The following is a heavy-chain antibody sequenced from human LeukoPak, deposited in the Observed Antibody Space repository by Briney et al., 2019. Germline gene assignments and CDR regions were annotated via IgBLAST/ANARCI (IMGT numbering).Heavy chain of an antibody. D-gene: IGHD3-3*01. CDR2: IYSGGST. CDR3: ARVKGAFWSGYYIGHFDY. V-gene: IGHV3-53*01. CDR1: GFTVSSNY. Sequence: GGSLRLSCAASGFTVSSNYMSWVRQAPGKGLEWVSVIYSGGSTYYADSVKGRFTISRDNSKNTLYLQMNSLRAEDTAVYYCARVKGAFWSGYYIGHFDYWGQGTLVTVSS. J-gene: IGHJ4*02.